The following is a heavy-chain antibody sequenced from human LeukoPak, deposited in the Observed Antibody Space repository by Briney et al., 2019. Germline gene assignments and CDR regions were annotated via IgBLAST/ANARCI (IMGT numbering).Heavy chain of an antibody. CDR3: ARGSMPGTGLPFDY. Sequence: GGSLRLSCATSGFTIGKSDMAWVRQAPGKGLEWVSIVYTGGRTFHADSVKGRFTMSRDQSKNTVGLQMNSLRSEDTALYFCARGSMPGTGLPFDYWGQGTQVSVSS. V-gene: IGHV3-53*05. J-gene: IGHJ4*02. CDR1: GFTIGKSD. CDR2: VYTGGRT. D-gene: IGHD3-9*01.